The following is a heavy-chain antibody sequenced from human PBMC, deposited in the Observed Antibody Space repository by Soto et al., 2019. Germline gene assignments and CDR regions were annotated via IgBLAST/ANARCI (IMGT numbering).Heavy chain of an antibody. CDR3: ARDHPRTIFGVVITNYYYGMDV. V-gene: IGHV4-39*07. J-gene: IGHJ6*02. CDR1: GGSITSSSYY. Sequence: PSETLSLTCTVSGGSITSSSYYWGWIRQPPGKGLEWIGNIYYSGSTYYNPSLKSRVTISVDTSKNQFSLKLSSVTAADTAVYYCARDHPRTIFGVVITNYYYGMDVWGQGTMVTVSS. D-gene: IGHD3-3*01. CDR2: IYYSGST.